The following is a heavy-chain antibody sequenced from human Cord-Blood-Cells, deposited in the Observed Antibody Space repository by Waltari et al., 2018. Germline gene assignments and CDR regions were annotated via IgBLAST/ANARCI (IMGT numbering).Heavy chain of an antibody. V-gene: IGHV4-39*01. CDR3: ARSGYSSSWSYYYYYYMDV. Sequence: QLQLQESGPGLVKPSETLSLTCTVSGGSISSSSYYWGWIRQPPGKGLEWIGSIYYSGSTYYNPSLKSRVTISVDTSKNQFSLKLSSVTAADTAVYYCARSGYSSSWSYYYYYYMDVWGKGTTVTVSS. CDR2: IYYSGST. CDR1: GGSISSSSYY. D-gene: IGHD6-13*01. J-gene: IGHJ6*03.